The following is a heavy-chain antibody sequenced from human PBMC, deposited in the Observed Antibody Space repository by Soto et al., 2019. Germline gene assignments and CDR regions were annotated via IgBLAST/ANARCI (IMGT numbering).Heavy chain of an antibody. CDR2: MNPNSGNT. Sequence: ASVKVSCKASGYTFTSYDINWVRQATGQGLEWMGWMNPNSGNTGYAQKFQGRVTMTRNTSISTAYMELSSLRSEDTAVYYCEGGGGYIWCGELLDGMDVWGQGTTVTVSS. V-gene: IGHV1-8*01. CDR1: GYTFTSYD. D-gene: IGHD3-10*01. J-gene: IGHJ6*02. CDR3: EGGGGYIWCGELLDGMDV.